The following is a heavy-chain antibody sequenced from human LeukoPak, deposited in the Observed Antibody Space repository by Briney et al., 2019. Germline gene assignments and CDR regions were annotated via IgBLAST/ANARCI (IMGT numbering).Heavy chain of an antibody. CDR2: IFPGDFDI. J-gene: IGHJ5*02. V-gene: IGHV5-51*01. Sequence: GESLKISCKGSGYRFIDYWIGWVRQMPGKGLEWMGIIFPGDFDIKYSPSFQGQVTISADNSISTAYLQWSSLRASDTAMYYCAREKYYDSGGYYSGFFDSWGQGTLVTVFS. D-gene: IGHD3-22*01. CDR3: AREKYYDSGGYYSGFFDS. CDR1: GYRFIDYW.